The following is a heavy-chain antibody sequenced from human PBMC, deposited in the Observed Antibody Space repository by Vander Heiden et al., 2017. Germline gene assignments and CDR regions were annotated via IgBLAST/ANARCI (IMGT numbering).Heavy chain of an antibody. CDR1: GGAVSSGRYH. V-gene: IGHV4-61*01. D-gene: IGHD1-1*01. Sequence: QVQLQESGPGLVKPSETLSLTCTVPGGAVSSGRYHWSWIRQPPGKGLRLIGYIDYSGSTNYNPSVKSRVTISVDTSKNHFSLELSSVTGADTAVYYCAREMGNWNAWNWFDPWGQGTLVTVSS. J-gene: IGHJ5*02. CDR2: IDYSGST. CDR3: AREMGNWNAWNWFDP.